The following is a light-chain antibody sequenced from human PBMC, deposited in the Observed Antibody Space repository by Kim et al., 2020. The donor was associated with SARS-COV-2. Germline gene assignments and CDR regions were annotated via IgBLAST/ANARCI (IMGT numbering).Light chain of an antibody. J-gene: IGKJ1*01. CDR2: GAA. CDR1: CSVSSSF. Sequence: GVRATLSCRTSCSVSSSFLVWYQQKPGQTPRHLIYGAASRATGIPDRFSGSGSGTDFTLNISRLEPEDVAGYYCQEYGSSPRRTFGQGTKVEIK. V-gene: IGKV3-20*01. CDR3: QEYGSSPRRT.